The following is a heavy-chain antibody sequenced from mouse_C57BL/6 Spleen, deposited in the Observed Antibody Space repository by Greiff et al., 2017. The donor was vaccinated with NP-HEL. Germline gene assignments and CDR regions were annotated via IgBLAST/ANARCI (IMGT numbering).Heavy chain of an antibody. Sequence: HVQLQQSGAELVRPLSSLKLSCPSSVSPFTDYYINWVKQRPGQGLEWIARIYPGSGNTYYNEKFKGKATLTAEKSSSTAYMQLSSLTSEDSAVYFCARGDGNYLAWFAYWGQGTLVTVSA. CDR1: VSPFTDYY. J-gene: IGHJ3*01. CDR2: IYPGSGNT. CDR3: ARGDGNYLAWFAY. D-gene: IGHD2-1*01. V-gene: IGHV1-76*01.